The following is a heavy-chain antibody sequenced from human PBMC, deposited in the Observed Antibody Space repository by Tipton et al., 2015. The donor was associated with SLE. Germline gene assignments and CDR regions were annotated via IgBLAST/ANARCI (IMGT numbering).Heavy chain of an antibody. CDR2: INPKDGET. Sequence: QSGAEVKRPGTTVKISCNVSGYTFTEYSIHWVKQAPGKGLEWMGLINPKDGETIYVKDFQDTFTMSADRSTDTSFMELRSLRSEDTAIYFCATGPRGETFIDYWGHGTLVTVS. CDR3: ATGPRGETFIDY. CDR1: GYTFTEYS. V-gene: IGHV1-69-2*01. J-gene: IGHJ4*01. D-gene: IGHD3-10*01.